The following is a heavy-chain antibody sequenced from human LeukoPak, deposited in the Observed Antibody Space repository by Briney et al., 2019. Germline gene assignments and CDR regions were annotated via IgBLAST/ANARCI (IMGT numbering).Heavy chain of an antibody. CDR1: GYTFTGYY. CDR2: INPNSDST. Sequence: ASVKVSCKASGYTFTGYYMHWVRPAPGQGLEWMGWINPNSDSTKYAQKFQGRVTMTRDTSISTAFLELSRLTSDDTAVFYCARQADNNYFDFWGQGALVTVSS. J-gene: IGHJ4*02. V-gene: IGHV1-2*02. CDR3: ARQADNNYFDF. D-gene: IGHD1-1*01.